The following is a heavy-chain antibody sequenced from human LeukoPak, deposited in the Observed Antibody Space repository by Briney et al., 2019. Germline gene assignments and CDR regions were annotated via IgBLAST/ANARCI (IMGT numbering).Heavy chain of an antibody. V-gene: IGHV1-46*01. CDR2: INPSGGST. Sequence: ASVKVSCKASGYTFTSYYMHWVRQAPGQGLEWMGIINPSGGSTSYAQKFQGRVTMTRDTSTSTVYMELSSLRSEDTAVYYCARDCSSTSCSDAFDIWGQGTMVTVSS. J-gene: IGHJ3*02. D-gene: IGHD2-2*01. CDR3: ARDCSSTSCSDAFDI. CDR1: GYTFTSYY.